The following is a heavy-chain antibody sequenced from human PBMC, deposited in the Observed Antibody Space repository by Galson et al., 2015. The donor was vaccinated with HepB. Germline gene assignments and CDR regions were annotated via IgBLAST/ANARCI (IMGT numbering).Heavy chain of an antibody. CDR2: MSDNGDNT. CDR1: GFTFSSYA. Sequence: SLRLSCAASGFTFSSYAIMWVRQAPGKGLEWVSGMSDNGDNTLYADSVKGRFTISRDISKNTVYLQMNSLRVEDTAVYYCATRSGASGWYSYFQHWGQGTLVTASS. J-gene: IGHJ1*01. V-gene: IGHV3-23*01. D-gene: IGHD6-19*01. CDR3: ATRSGASGWYSYFQH.